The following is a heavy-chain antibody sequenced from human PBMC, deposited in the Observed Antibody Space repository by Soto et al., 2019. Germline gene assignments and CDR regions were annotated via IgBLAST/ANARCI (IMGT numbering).Heavy chain of an antibody. V-gene: IGHV4-59*08. J-gene: IGHJ4*02. Sequence: SETLSLTCTVSGGSVSSYYWSWIRQSPGKGLEWIGYIYYSGSTKYKPSLKSRVTISVDTSKNQFSLKVSFATAADTAVYYCARHSNRSYGLYYFAYWGLGALVIVSS. D-gene: IGHD1-26*01. CDR1: GGSVSSYY. CDR3: ARHSNRSYGLYYFAY. CDR2: IYYSGST.